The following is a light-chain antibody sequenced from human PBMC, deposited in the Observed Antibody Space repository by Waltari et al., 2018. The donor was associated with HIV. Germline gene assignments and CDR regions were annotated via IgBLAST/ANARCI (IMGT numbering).Light chain of an antibody. CDR1: QSVSRH. J-gene: IGKJ4*01. CDR2: EVS. CDR3: QQRGTWPQVT. V-gene: IGKV3-11*01. Sequence: EIVLTQSPATLSVPPGERAILSCRASQSVSRHLAWYQQKSGQAPKLLLYEVSTRAAGTPGRFNGSVSGTDFTLTITDVEPADVAVYYCQQRGTWPQVTFGGGTRVEI.